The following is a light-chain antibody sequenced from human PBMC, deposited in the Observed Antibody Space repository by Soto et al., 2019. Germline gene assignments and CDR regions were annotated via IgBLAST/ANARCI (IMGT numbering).Light chain of an antibody. V-gene: IGKV1-39*01. Sequence: DIQMTQSPSSLSASVGDRVTITCRASQSISSYLNWYQQKPGKAPKLLIYAASSLQSGVPSRFSGSGSGTDFTLTISSLQPEDSATYYCQQSYSTPWAFGQGNKVDIK. CDR2: AAS. CDR1: QSISSY. J-gene: IGKJ1*01. CDR3: QQSYSTPWA.